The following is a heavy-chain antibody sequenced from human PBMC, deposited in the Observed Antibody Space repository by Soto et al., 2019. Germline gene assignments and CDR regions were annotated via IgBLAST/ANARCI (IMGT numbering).Heavy chain of an antibody. V-gene: IGHV3-48*01. Sequence: VGSLRLSCVASGFMFDSYAMNWVRQAPGKGLEWVSYISPGGDRIYYAESLKGRITISRDNARNSLSLQMNILTAADTAVYYCAPWDSYGDYFDYWGQGTLVTVSS. CDR1: GFMFDSYA. CDR3: APWDSYGDYFDY. CDR2: ISPGGDRI. D-gene: IGHD5-18*01. J-gene: IGHJ4*02.